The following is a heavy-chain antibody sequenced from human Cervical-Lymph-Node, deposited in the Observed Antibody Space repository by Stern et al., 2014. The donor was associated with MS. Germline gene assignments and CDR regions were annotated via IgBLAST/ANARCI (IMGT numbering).Heavy chain of an antibody. CDR2: IIPILVTP. V-gene: IGHV1-69*01. CDR3: ARQDAVAGLDY. D-gene: IGHD6-19*01. Sequence: QVQLLQPGAEVKKPGSSVKVSCKSSGDPSKNDPISWVRQAPGQGLEWMGGIIPILVTPNYAQKFQGRVTITADGSTGTVYMEISSLRSEDTAVYYCARQDAVAGLDYWGQGTLVTVSS. J-gene: IGHJ4*02. CDR1: GDPSKNDP.